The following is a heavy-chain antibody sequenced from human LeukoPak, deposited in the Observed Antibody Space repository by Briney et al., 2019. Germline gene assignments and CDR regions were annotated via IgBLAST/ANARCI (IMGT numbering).Heavy chain of an antibody. Sequence: PSETLSLTCTVSGGSISSSNYLWGWLRQPPGKGLEWIGNIYYSGSTYYNPSLKSRVTISVDTSKNQFSLQLSSVTVADTAVYYCARQLYSSATVWGQGTTVTVSS. CDR1: GGSISSSNYL. CDR3: ARQLYSSATV. D-gene: IGHD6-25*01. V-gene: IGHV4-39*01. CDR2: IYYSGST. J-gene: IGHJ6*02.